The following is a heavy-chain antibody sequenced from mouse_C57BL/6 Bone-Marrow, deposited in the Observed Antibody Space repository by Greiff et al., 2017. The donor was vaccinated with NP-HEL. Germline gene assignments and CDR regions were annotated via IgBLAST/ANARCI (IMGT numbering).Heavy chain of an antibody. D-gene: IGHD4-1*01. CDR1: GFTFSDYY. V-gene: IGHV5-12*01. CDR2: ISNGGGST. J-gene: IGHJ2*01. Sequence: EVKLVESGGGLVQPGGSLKLSCAASGFTFSDYYMYWVRQTPEKRLEWVAYISNGGGSTYYPDTVKGRFTISRDNAKNTLYLQRSRLKSDDTAMYYCASLTGTVDYWGQGTTLTVSS. CDR3: ASLTGTVDY.